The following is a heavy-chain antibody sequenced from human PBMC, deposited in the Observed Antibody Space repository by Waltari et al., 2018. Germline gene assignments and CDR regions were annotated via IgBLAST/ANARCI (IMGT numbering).Heavy chain of an antibody. J-gene: IGHJ4*02. CDR3: ARRMATTPCFDY. Sequence: QLQLQESGPGLVKPSETLSLTCTVSGGSISSSSYYWGWIRQPPGKGLEWIGSIYYSGSTYYSPSLKSRVTISVDTSKNQFSLKLSSVTAADTAVYYCARRMATTPCFDYWGQGTLVTVSS. D-gene: IGHD5-12*01. CDR1: GGSISSSSYY. CDR2: IYYSGST. V-gene: IGHV4-39*07.